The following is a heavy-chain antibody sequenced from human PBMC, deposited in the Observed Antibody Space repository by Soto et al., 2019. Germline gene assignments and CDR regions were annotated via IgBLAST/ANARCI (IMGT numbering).Heavy chain of an antibody. Sequence: QVQLVQSGAEVKKPGSSVNVSCKASGGTFSSYTISWVRQAPGQGLEWMGRIIPILGIANYAQKFQGRVTSTADKSTSTAYMELSSLRSEDTAVYYCASLSIAAVVYFDYWGQGTLVTVSA. D-gene: IGHD6-13*01. V-gene: IGHV1-69*02. CDR1: GGTFSSYT. CDR2: IIPILGIA. CDR3: ASLSIAAVVYFDY. J-gene: IGHJ4*02.